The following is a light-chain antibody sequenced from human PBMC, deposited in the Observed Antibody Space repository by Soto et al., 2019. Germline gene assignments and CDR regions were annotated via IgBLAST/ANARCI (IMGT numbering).Light chain of an antibody. J-gene: IGLJ2*01. CDR2: DTT. V-gene: IGLV7-46*01. Sequence: QTVVTQEPSLTVSPGGTVTPTCGSSDGPVTSNHYPYWYQQRPGQVPRTLIYDTTNRQSWAPARFSGSLVGVKAALTLSGAQPEDEADYYCLLAYSGGRVFGGGTKVTVL. CDR3: LLAYSGGRV. CDR1: DGPVTSNHY.